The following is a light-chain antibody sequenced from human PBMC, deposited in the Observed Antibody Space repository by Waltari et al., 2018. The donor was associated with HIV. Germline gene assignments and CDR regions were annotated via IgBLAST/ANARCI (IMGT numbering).Light chain of an antibody. CDR3: SSYTITTTLVV. CDR2: DVS. Sequence: QSALTQPASVSGSPGQSITISCPGTSRDVGGSPYVSWYQQHPGQAPKRMIFDVSNRPSGVSNRFSCSKSVNAASLTISGLHAEDEAHYFCSSYTITTTLVVFGGGTKLTVL. J-gene: IGLJ3*02. V-gene: IGLV2-14*03. CDR1: SRDVGGSPY.